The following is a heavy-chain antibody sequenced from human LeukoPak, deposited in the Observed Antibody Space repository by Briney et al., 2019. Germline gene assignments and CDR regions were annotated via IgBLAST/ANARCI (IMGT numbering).Heavy chain of an antibody. Sequence: ASVKVSCKASGYTFTSYYMHWVRRAPGQGLEWMGIINPSGGSTSYAQKFQGRVTMTRDTSTSTVYMELSSLRSEDTAVYYCARVSVDYDSSGYYYYYYGMDVWGQGTTVTVSS. CDR3: ARVSVDYDSSGYYYYYYGMDV. CDR2: INPSGGST. D-gene: IGHD3-22*01. CDR1: GYTFTSYY. J-gene: IGHJ6*02. V-gene: IGHV1-46*01.